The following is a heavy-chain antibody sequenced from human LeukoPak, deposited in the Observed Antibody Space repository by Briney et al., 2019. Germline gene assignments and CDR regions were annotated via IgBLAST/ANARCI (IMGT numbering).Heavy chain of an antibody. D-gene: IGHD5-18*01. CDR1: GFTFSSYA. J-gene: IGHJ4*02. Sequence: AGGSLRLSCAASGFTFSSYAMSWVRQAPGKGLEWVSGITYGDGSTYYADSLKGRFTISRDNSKNTLYLQMNSLRAEDTAVYYCARTGYNYGTPLNNWGQGTLVTVSS. V-gene: IGHV3-23*01. CDR2: ITYGDGST. CDR3: ARTGYNYGTPLNN.